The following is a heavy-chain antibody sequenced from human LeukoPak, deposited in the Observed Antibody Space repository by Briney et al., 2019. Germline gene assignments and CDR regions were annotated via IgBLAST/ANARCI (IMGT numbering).Heavy chain of an antibody. CDR1: GYTFTSYY. D-gene: IGHD5-18*01. CDR2: INPGGGGT. J-gene: IGHJ6*02. V-gene: IGHV1-46*01. Sequence: ASVKVSCKASGYTFTSYYMHWVRQAPGQGLEWMGIINPGGGGTSYAQKFQGRVTMTRDTSTSTVYMELSSLRSEDTAAYYCARGGRYSYGPSYYYYGMDVWGQGTTVTVSS. CDR3: ARGGRYSYGPSYYYYGMDV.